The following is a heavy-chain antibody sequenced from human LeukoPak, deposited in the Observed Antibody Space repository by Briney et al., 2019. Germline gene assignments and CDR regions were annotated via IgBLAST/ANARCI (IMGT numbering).Heavy chain of an antibody. J-gene: IGHJ4*02. V-gene: IGHV1-2*02. D-gene: IGHD6-19*01. Sequence: ASVKVSCKASGYTFTTYYMHWVQQAPGQGLECMGWINPNTGGTRYAQNFQGRVTMTRDTSISTAYMELTSLTSDDTATYYCARANYCGSGCYFYFDSWGQGTLVTVSS. CDR3: ARANYCGSGCYFYFDS. CDR2: INPNTGGT. CDR1: GYTFTTYY.